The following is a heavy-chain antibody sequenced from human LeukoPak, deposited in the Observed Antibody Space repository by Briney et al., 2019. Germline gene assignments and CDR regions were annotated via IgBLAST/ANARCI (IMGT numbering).Heavy chain of an antibody. Sequence: GGSLRLSCAASGFTFSSYWMHWVRQAPGKGPVWVSGINNDGSSTKYADSVKGRFTISRDNAKNTLYLQTNSLRADDTAVYYCARGQGHGFDIWGQGTMVTVSS. V-gene: IGHV3-74*01. CDR1: GFTFSSYW. CDR2: INNDGSST. J-gene: IGHJ3*02. CDR3: ARGQGHGFDI.